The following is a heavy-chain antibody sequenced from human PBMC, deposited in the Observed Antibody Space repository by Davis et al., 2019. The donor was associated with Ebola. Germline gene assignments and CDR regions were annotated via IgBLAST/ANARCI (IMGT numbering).Heavy chain of an antibody. Sequence: PGGSLRLSCAVSGFTFSTYAMTWVRQAPGKGLEWISAVDGGHGGGTYYAESVKGRFTISRDNSKNTLYLQMNSLRAEDTAVYYCAKDRERGYYGDFDYWGQGTLVTVSS. CDR2: VDGGHGGGT. V-gene: IGHV3-23*01. J-gene: IGHJ4*02. CDR3: AKDRERGYYGDFDY. D-gene: IGHD3-22*01. CDR1: GFTFSTYA.